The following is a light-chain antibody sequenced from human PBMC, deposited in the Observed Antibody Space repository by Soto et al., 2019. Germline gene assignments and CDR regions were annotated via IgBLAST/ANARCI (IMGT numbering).Light chain of an antibody. Sequence: DIVMTQSPDPLAVSLGERATINCKSSQSVFYSSNNENYLAWYQQKPGQPPKLLIYWASTRESGVPDRFSGSGSGTDFTLTIDSLQAEDVAVYYCQQHYSTPETFGQGTKVEIK. CDR2: WAS. CDR1: QSVFYSSNNENY. V-gene: IGKV4-1*01. J-gene: IGKJ1*01. CDR3: QQHYSTPET.